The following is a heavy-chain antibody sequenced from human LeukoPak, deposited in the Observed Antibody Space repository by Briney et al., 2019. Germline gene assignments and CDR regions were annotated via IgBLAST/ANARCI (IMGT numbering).Heavy chain of an antibody. J-gene: IGHJ6*03. Sequence: ASVKVSCKGSGYTFTSYYMHWVRQAPGQGLEWMGIINPSGGSTSYAQKFQGRVTMTRDTSTSTVYMELSSLRSEDTAVYYCARAPGVVTAPYYYYYYYMDVWGKGTTVTVSS. D-gene: IGHD2-21*02. CDR3: ARAPGVVTAPYYYYYYYMDV. CDR1: GYTFTSYY. CDR2: INPSGGST. V-gene: IGHV1-46*01.